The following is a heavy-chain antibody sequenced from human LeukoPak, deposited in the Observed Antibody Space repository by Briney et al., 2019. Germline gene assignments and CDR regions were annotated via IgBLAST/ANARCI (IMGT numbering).Heavy chain of an antibody. J-gene: IGHJ4*02. V-gene: IGHV3-23*01. Sequence: GGFLRLSCAASGFTFSSYAMSWVRQAPGKGLEWVSAISGSGDSTYYGDSVRGRFTISRDNSKNTLYLQMNSLRAEDTAVYYCAKTRPLDSSSWSHGDYWGQGTLVTVSS. CDR3: AKTRPLDSSSWSHGDY. D-gene: IGHD6-13*01. CDR2: ISGSGDST. CDR1: GFTFSSYA.